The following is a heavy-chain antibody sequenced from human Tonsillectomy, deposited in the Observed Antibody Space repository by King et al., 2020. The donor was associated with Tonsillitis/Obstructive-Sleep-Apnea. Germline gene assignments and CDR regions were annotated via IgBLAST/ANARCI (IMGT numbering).Heavy chain of an antibody. V-gene: IGHV4-59*01. CDR3: AREGAVMNAFDI. CDR2: IDYSGST. J-gene: IGHJ3*02. D-gene: IGHD2-8*01. CDR1: GGSISSYY. Sequence: VQLQESGPGLVKPSETLSLTCTVSGGSISSYYWSWIRQPPGKGLERIGYIDYSGSTNYKSSLKSRVTISVDTSKNQFSLRLNSVTAADTAVYYCAREGAVMNAFDIWGQGTMVTVSS.